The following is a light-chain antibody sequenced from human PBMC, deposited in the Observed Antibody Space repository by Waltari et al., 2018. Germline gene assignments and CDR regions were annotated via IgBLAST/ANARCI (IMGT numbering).Light chain of an antibody. CDR3: QQYDGEVLT. V-gene: IGKV3-20*01. CDR1: QSVTSIS. CDR2: GTS. J-gene: IGKJ4*01. Sequence: EIVLTQSPGTLSLSPGERATLSCRASQSVTSISLTWYPQKLGQAPRLLIYGTSSRATGIPDRFSGSGSGTDFTLTISRLEPEDFAVYYCQQYDGEVLTFGGGTKVEI.